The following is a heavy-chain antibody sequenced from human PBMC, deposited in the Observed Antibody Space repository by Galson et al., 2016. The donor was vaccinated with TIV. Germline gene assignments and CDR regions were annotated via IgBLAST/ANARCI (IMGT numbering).Heavy chain of an antibody. J-gene: IGHJ4*02. V-gene: IGHV5-51*01. CDR1: GYNFASYW. Sequence: QSGAEVKKAGESLKISCKGSGYNFASYWIGWVRQMPGKGLEWMGVTYPGNSETRYSPSFHGQVTISADKSIGTAFLQWGSLKASDTAVYYCARHSASAFPSHSDVWGQGTLGTVSS. CDR3: ARHSASAFPSHSDV. D-gene: IGHD6-25*01. CDR2: TYPGNSET.